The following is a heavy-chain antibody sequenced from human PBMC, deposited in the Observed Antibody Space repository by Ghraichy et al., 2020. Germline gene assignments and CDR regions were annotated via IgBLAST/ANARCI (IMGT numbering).Heavy chain of an antibody. CDR1: GGSISSYY. CDR3: ARGARGSSWYGPLQYYYYYYMDV. Sequence: SETLSLTCTVSGGSISSYYWSWIRQPPGKGLEWIGYIYYSGSTNYNPSLKSRVTISVDTSKNQFSLKLSSVTAADTAVYYCARGARGSSWYGPLQYYYYYYMDVWGKGTTVTVSS. J-gene: IGHJ6*03. CDR2: IYYSGST. V-gene: IGHV4-59*01. D-gene: IGHD6-13*01.